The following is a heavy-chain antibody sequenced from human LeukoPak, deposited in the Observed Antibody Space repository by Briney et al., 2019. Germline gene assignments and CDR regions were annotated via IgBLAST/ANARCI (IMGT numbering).Heavy chain of an antibody. V-gene: IGHV4-31*03. CDR1: GGSISSGGYY. D-gene: IGHD3-16*02. Sequence: PSQTLSLTCTVSGGSISSGGYYWSWIRQHPGKGLEWIGYIYYSGSTYYNPSLKSRVTISVDTSKNQFSLKLSSVTAADTAVYYCARHDYDYVWGSYRYTAEFDYWGQGTLVTVSS. J-gene: IGHJ4*02. CDR2: IYYSGST. CDR3: ARHDYDYVWGSYRYTAEFDY.